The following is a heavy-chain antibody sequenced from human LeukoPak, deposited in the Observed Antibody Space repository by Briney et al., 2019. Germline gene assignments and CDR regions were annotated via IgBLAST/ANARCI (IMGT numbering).Heavy chain of an antibody. Sequence: SQTLSLTCAVSGASISSDGYSWSWIRQPQGKGLECIGYIYSSGSTYYNPSLKSRVTISVDTSNNQFSLKLSSVTAAATAVYYCARGYDFWSGLVGGWFDPWGQGTLVTVSS. CDR2: IYSSGST. D-gene: IGHD3-3*01. CDR3: ARGYDFWSGLVGGWFDP. CDR1: GASISSDGYS. J-gene: IGHJ5*02. V-gene: IGHV4-30-4*07.